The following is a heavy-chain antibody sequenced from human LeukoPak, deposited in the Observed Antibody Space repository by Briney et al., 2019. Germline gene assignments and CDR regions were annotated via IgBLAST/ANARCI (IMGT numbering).Heavy chain of an antibody. CDR1: GFTFSSYS. CDR3: ARDQGGQLAPFDY. V-gene: IGHV3-21*01. D-gene: IGHD6-6*01. J-gene: IGHJ4*02. CDR2: ISSSSSYI. Sequence: GGSLRLSCAASGFTFSSYSMNWVRQAPGKGLEWVSSISSSSSYIYYADSVKGRCTISRDNAKNSLYLQMNSLRAEDTAVYYCARDQGGQLAPFDYWGQGTLVTVSS.